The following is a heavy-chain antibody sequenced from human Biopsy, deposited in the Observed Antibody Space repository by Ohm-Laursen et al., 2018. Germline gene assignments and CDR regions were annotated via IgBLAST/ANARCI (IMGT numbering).Heavy chain of an antibody. CDR3: ARDTRWGPYSMDV. V-gene: IGHV3-11*01. J-gene: IGHJ6*02. D-gene: IGHD4-23*01. CDR1: GFPFSDYH. Sequence: GSLRLSCSASGFPFSDYHMRWIRQAPGRGLEWVSYISGGGTIYYGDSMKGRVTISRDNAKNSLYLQMHSLRAEDTAVYYCARDTRWGPYSMDVWGQGTTVTVSS. CDR2: ISGGGTI.